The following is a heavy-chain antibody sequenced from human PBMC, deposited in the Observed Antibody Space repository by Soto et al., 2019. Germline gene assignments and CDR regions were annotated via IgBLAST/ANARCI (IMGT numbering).Heavy chain of an antibody. D-gene: IGHD6-13*01. CDR1: GDSVSSNSAA. CDR2: TYYRSKWYD. J-gene: IGHJ4*02. V-gene: IGHV6-1*01. CDR3: ARVLAAAGSFDY. Sequence: SQTLSLTCAISGDSVSSNSAAWNWIRQSPSRGLEWLGRTYYRSKWYDGYAVSVKSRITINPDTSKNQFSLQLNSVTPEDTAVYYCARVLAAAGSFDYWGQGTLVTVSS.